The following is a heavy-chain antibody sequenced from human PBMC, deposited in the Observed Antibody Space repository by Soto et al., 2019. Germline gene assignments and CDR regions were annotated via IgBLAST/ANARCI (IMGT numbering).Heavy chain of an antibody. Sequence: QVQLVQSGAEVKKPVASVKVSCQASGYTFTSYGISWVLHAPGHGREWMGWISAYNGNTHYAQKFQGRVTMTTDTSTSTAYMELRSLRSDDTAVYYCARDPAAMVTYYYYGMDVWGQGTTVPVSS. CDR2: ISAYNGNT. CDR1: GYTFTSYG. V-gene: IGHV1-18*04. D-gene: IGHD5-18*01. J-gene: IGHJ6*02. CDR3: ARDPAAMVTYYYYGMDV.